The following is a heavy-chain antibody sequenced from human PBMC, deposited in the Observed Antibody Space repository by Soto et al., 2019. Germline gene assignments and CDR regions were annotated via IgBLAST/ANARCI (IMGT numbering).Heavy chain of an antibody. CDR2: ISGSGGST. D-gene: IGHD4-17*01. Sequence: GGSLRLSCAASGFTFSRYAMSWVRQAPGKGLEWVSAISGSGGSTYYADSVKGRFTISRDNSKNTLYLQMNSLRAEDTAVYYCAKDIDYGDYGFDYWGQGTLVTVSS. V-gene: IGHV3-23*01. CDR3: AKDIDYGDYGFDY. J-gene: IGHJ4*02. CDR1: GFTFSRYA.